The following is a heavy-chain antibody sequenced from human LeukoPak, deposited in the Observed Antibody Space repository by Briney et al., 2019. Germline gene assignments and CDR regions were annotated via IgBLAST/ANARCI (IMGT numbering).Heavy chain of an antibody. Sequence: GGSLRLSCVASGFTFSSYWMHWVRQDPRKGLVWVSRINGDGRNINYADSVRGRFTISRDNAKNSLYLQMNSLRAEDTAVYYCARGEAVAGTSRFDPWGQGTLVTVSS. D-gene: IGHD6-19*01. CDR2: INGDGRNI. V-gene: IGHV3-74*01. CDR1: GFTFSSYW. J-gene: IGHJ5*02. CDR3: ARGEAVAGTSRFDP.